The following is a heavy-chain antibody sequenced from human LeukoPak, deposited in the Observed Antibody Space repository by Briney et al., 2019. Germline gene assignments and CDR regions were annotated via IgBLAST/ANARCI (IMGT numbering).Heavy chain of an antibody. D-gene: IGHD4-23*01. CDR1: GFTFTDYY. CDR2: ISSSGSTK. J-gene: IGHJ4*02. V-gene: IGHV3-11*01. Sequence: GGALRLSCAASGFTFTDYYMSRIRQAPGKGLEWVSYISSSGSTKYYADSAKGRFTISRDNAKNALSLQMNSLRAEDTAVYYCARDRGDYGGSFDYWGQGTLVTVSS. CDR3: ARDRGDYGGSFDY.